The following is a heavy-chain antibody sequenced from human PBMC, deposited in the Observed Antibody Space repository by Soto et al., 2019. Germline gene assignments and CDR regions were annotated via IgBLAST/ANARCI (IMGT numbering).Heavy chain of an antibody. CDR2: ISGSGSTV. CDR1: GFTFSAYS. V-gene: IGHV3-48*01. D-gene: IGHD3-22*01. Sequence: EVQLVESGGGLVQPGGSLRLSCAASGFTFSAYSMNWVRQAPGKGLEWLSYISGSGSTVFYADSVKGRFSISRDSAKTALFLQIKSLRLEDTAVYYCARHPETYDASDASHFDYWGQGSLVSVSS. J-gene: IGHJ4*02. CDR3: ARHPETYDASDASHFDY.